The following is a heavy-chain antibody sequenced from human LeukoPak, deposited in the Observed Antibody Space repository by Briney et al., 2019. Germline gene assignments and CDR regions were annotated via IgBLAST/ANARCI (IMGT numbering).Heavy chain of an antibody. CDR2: ISWNSGSI. CDR1: GFTFDDYA. Sequence: GGSLRLSCVASGFTFDDYAMHWVRQAPGKGLEWVSGISWNSGSIGYADSVKGRFTISRDNAKNSLYLQMNSLRAEDTALYYCAKDYSYGRSDYFDYWGQGTLVTVSS. J-gene: IGHJ4*02. D-gene: IGHD5-18*01. CDR3: AKDYSYGRSDYFDY. V-gene: IGHV3-9*01.